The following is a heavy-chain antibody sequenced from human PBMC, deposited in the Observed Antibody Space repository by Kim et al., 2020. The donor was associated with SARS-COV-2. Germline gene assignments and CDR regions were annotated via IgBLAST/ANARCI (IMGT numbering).Heavy chain of an antibody. CDR3: TRGLHWAFDF. CDR1: GFNFNIYS. CDR2: ITGGRNTI. D-gene: IGHD2-21*02. Sequence: GGSLRLSCSASGFNFNIYSMNWVRQAPGRGLEWVSFITGGRNTIHYADSVKGRFTISRDNDKNSLDLQMNSLRVDDTAVYYCTRGLHWAFDFWGQGALVTLSS. V-gene: IGHV3-48*01. J-gene: IGHJ4*02.